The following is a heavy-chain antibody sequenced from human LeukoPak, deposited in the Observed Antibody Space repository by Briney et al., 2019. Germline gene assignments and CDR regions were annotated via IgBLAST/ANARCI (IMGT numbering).Heavy chain of an antibody. D-gene: IGHD6-13*01. CDR2: IDPSDSYT. CDR1: GYSFTSYW. Sequence: GESLKISCKGSGYSFTSYWISWVRQMPGKGLEWMGRIDPSDSYTNYSPSFQGHVTISADKSISTAYLQWSSLKASDTAMHYCARRPQSSSWFHFDYWGQGALVTVSS. V-gene: IGHV5-10-1*01. J-gene: IGHJ4*02. CDR3: ARRPQSSSWFHFDY.